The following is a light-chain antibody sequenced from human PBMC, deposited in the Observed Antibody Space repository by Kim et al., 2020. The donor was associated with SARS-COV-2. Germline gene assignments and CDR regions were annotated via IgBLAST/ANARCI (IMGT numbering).Light chain of an antibody. CDR2: GKN. CDR3: NSRDSSGNHP. Sequence: SSELTQDPAVSVALGQTVRITCQGDSLRSYYASWYQQKPGQAPVLVIYGKNNRPSGIPDRFSGSSSGNTASLTITGAPAEDEADYYCNSRDSSGNHPFGG. V-gene: IGLV3-19*01. J-gene: IGLJ2*01. CDR1: SLRSYY.